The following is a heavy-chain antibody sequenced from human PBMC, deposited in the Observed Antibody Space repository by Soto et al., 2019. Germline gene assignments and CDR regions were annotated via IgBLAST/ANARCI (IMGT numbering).Heavy chain of an antibody. CDR2: IYPGDSDT. CDR3: VCVTSCTNGVCYYDAFDI. D-gene: IGHD2-8*01. Sequence: GESLKISCKGSGYTFTDYWIGWVRQMPGKGLEWMGIIYPGDSDTTYSPSFQGQVTISADKSISTAYLQWSSLKASDTAMYYCVCVTSCTNGVCYYDAFDIWGQGTMVTVSS. CDR1: GYTFTDYW. J-gene: IGHJ3*02. V-gene: IGHV5-51*01.